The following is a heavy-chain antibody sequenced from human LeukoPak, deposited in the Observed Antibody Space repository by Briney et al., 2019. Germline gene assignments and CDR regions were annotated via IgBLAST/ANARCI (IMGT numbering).Heavy chain of an antibody. CDR1: GFTFSSYE. CDR2: ISSSGSTI. D-gene: IGHD3-16*01. Sequence: PGGSLRLSCAASGFTFSSYEMNWVRQAPGKGLEWVSYISSSGSTIYYADSVKGRFSISRDNSKNTLFLQMNNLRTDDTSMYYCVTDLHGINWYVYWGQGTLVTVSS. CDR3: VTDLHGINWYVY. V-gene: IGHV3-48*03. J-gene: IGHJ4*02.